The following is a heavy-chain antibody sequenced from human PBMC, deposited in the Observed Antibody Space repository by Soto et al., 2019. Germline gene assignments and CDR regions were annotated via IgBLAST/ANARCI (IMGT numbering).Heavy chain of an antibody. CDR2: IDPSDSYT. D-gene: IGHD6-19*01. J-gene: IGHJ6*02. CDR3: ARSPYYSSGWYTDYYYYGMDV. CDR1: GYSFTSYW. Sequence: GGSLKISFKGSGYSFTSYWISWVRQMPGKGLEWMGRIDPSDSYTNYSPSFHGQVTISADKSISTAYLQWSSLKASDTAMYYCARSPYYSSGWYTDYYYYGMDVWGQGTTVTVSS. V-gene: IGHV5-10-1*01.